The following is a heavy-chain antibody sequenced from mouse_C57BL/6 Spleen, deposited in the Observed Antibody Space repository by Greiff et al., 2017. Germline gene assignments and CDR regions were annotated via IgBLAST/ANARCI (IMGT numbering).Heavy chain of an antibody. J-gene: IGHJ1*03. D-gene: IGHD2-4*01. CDR1: GYTFTNYW. V-gene: IGHV1-63*01. Sequence: VQLQQSGAELVRPGTSVKMSCKASGYTFTNYWIGWAKQRPGHGLEWIGDIYPGGGYTNYNEKFKGKATLTADKSSSTAYMQFSSLTSEDSAIYYGARGRDYGYWYFDVWGTGTTVTVSS. CDR2: IYPGGGYT. CDR3: ARGRDYGYWYFDV.